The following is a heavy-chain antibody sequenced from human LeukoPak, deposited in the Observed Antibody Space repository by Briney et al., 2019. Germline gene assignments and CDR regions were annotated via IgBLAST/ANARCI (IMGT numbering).Heavy chain of an antibody. D-gene: IGHD3-9*01. CDR3: ARGDDILPGYQN. V-gene: IGHV4-30-2*01. CDR2: IYHSGST. CDR1: GGSISSGGYS. Sequence: SQTLSLTCAVSGGSISSGGYSWSWIRQPPGKGLEWIGYIYHSGSTYYNPSLKSRVTISVDRSKNQFSLKLSSVTAADTAVYYCARGDDILPGYQNWGQGTLVTVSS. J-gene: IGHJ4*02.